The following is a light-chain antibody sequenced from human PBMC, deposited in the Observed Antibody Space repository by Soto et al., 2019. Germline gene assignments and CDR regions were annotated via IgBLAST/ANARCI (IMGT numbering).Light chain of an antibody. CDR1: QSVGSA. Sequence: EIVMTQSPATLSVSPGEKATLSCRASQSVGSAVAWYQHKPGQAPRLGTVAASIRAIGVPGRFSGGGSGTECTLSISSLQSEDFAVYSCQQYKNWPPLSFGGGTTVEIK. J-gene: IGKJ4*01. CDR2: AAS. V-gene: IGKV3-15*01. CDR3: QQYKNWPPLS.